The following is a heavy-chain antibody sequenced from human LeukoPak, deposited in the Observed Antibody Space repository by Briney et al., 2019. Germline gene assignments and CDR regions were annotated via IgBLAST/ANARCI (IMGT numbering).Heavy chain of an antibody. J-gene: IGHJ4*02. CDR2: ISYDGSNK. V-gene: IGHV3-30-3*01. Sequence: GGSLRLSSAASGFTFSSYAMHWVRQAPGKRLEWVAVISYDGSNKYYADSVKGRFTISRDNSKNTLYLQMNSLRAEDSAVYYCASSPYYYGSGLDYWGQGTLVTASS. D-gene: IGHD3-10*01. CDR1: GFTFSSYA. CDR3: ASSPYYYGSGLDY.